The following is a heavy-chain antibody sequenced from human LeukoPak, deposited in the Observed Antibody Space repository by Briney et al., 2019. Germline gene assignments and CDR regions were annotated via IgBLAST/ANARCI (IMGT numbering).Heavy chain of an antibody. D-gene: IGHD2-2*01. Sequence: SGGSLRLSCAASGFTFSSYAMTWVRQAPGKGLEWVSVISSSGDSTYYADPVKGRFTISRDTSKNTLYLQMNSLRAEDTAVYYCAKIRACTTTSCYRTYGMDVWGQGTTVTVSS. J-gene: IGHJ6*02. CDR3: AKIRACTTTSCYRTYGMDV. CDR2: ISSSGDST. CDR1: GFTFSSYA. V-gene: IGHV3-23*01.